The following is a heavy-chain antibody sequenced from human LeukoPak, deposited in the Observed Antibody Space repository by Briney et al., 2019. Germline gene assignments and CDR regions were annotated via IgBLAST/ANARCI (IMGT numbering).Heavy chain of an antibody. Sequence: SETLSLTCTVSGGSISSSSYYWGWLRQPPGKGLEWIGSIYYSGSTYYNPSLKSRVTISVDTSKNQFSLKLSSVTAADTAVYYWAREEVDYYGSGTRENWFDPWGQGTLVTVSS. CDR3: AREEVDYYGSGTRENWFDP. J-gene: IGHJ5*02. CDR1: GGSISSSSYY. V-gene: IGHV4-39*07. D-gene: IGHD3-10*01. CDR2: IYYSGST.